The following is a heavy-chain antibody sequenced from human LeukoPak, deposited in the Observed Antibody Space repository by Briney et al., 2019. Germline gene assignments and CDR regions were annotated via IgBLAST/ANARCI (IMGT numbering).Heavy chain of an antibody. Sequence: SETLSLTCTVSGASMHSYYWSWIRQPAGKGLEWIGRVYSGGSTKYNPSLKSRVTISVDTSKNQFSLKLSSVTAADTAVYYCARDYSGRDWNDGSNWFDPWGQGTLVTVSS. J-gene: IGHJ5*02. CDR3: ARDYSGRDWNDGSNWFDP. V-gene: IGHV4-4*07. D-gene: IGHD1-1*01. CDR1: GASMHSYY. CDR2: VYSGGST.